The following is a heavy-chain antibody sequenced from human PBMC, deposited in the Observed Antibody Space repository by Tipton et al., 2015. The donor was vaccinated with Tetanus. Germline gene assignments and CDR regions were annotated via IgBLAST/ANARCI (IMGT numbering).Heavy chain of an antibody. Sequence: GLVKPSETLSLTCAVYGGSFSGYYWNWIRQPPGKGLEWIGEINYSGTTNYNPSLKSRVTMSLDTSTSQFSLELTSATAADTAVYYCARERIRLIGEVIFRFFDLWGRGTLVTVSS. CDR1: GGSFSGYY. CDR3: ARERIRLIGEVIFRFFDL. V-gene: IGHV4-34*01. J-gene: IGHJ2*01. CDR2: INYSGTT. D-gene: IGHD3-3*02.